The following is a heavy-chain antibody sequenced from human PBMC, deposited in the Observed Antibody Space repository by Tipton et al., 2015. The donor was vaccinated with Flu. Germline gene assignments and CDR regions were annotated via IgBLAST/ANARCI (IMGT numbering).Heavy chain of an antibody. CDR2: FYSGGST. J-gene: IGHJ4*02. V-gene: IGHV4-39*07. Sequence: TLSLTCTVSGASISNSRYYWGWVRQPPGKGLQWIGSFYSGGSTYYNPSLKSRVTISGDTSKNQFSLNLTSVTAADTAVFYCATKFANWGVWEPLDYWGQGTLVTVSS. CDR1: GASISNSRYY. CDR3: ATKFANWGVWEPLDY. D-gene: IGHD7-27*01.